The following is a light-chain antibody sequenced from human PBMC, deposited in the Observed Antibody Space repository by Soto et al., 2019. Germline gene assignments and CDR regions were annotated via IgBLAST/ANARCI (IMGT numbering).Light chain of an antibody. J-gene: IGKJ4*01. CDR2: DAS. V-gene: IGKV3-11*01. Sequence: DIVLTQSPGTLSLSSGERATLSCGASQSVSSNLAWYQQKAGQAPRLLIYDASRRATGIPGRFSGSGSGTDFTLTISSLEPEDFAVYYCQQRSNGLTFGGGTKVDIK. CDR1: QSVSSN. CDR3: QQRSNGLT.